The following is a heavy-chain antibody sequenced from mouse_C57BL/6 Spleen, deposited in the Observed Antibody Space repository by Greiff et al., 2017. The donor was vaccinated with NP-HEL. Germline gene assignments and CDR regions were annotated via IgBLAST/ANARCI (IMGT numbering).Heavy chain of an antibody. D-gene: IGHD2-3*01. V-gene: IGHV5-17*01. CDR3: ARERWLLYYFDY. Sequence: EVKLMESGGGLVKPGGSLKLSCAASGFTFSDYGMHWVRQAPEKGLEWVAYISSGSSTIYYADTVKGRFTISRDKAKNTLFLQITSLRSEDTAMYYCARERWLLYYFDYWGQGTTLTVSS. J-gene: IGHJ2*01. CDR2: ISSGSSTI. CDR1: GFTFSDYG.